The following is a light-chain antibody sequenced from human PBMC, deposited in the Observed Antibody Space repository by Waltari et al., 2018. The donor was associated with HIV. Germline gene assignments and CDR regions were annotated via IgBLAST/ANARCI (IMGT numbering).Light chain of an antibody. CDR2: SNN. Sequence: QSVLTQPPSASGTPGQRVNIPCSGSSSNNGSRYVSLYQQPPGTARKILMYSNNQRPSGVPDRFSGSKSGTSASLAISGLRSEDEADYYCATWDDSLSGLWVFGGGTKLTVL. CDR1: SSNNGSRY. V-gene: IGLV1-47*02. CDR3: ATWDDSLSGLWV. J-gene: IGLJ3*02.